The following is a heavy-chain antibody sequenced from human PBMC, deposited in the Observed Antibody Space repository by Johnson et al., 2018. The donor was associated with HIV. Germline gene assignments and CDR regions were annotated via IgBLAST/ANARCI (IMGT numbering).Heavy chain of an antibody. V-gene: IGHV3-30*03. CDR2: ISYDGSNK. Sequence: QVQLVESGGGLVKPGGSLRLSCAASGFTFSSYGMHWVRQAPGKGLEWVAVISYDGSNKYYADSVKGRFTISRDNSKNTLYLQMNSLRPEDTAVYYCARDRGAGSSGAFDIWGQGTMVTVSS. J-gene: IGHJ3*02. D-gene: IGHD6-6*01. CDR1: GFTFSSYG. CDR3: ARDRGAGSSGAFDI.